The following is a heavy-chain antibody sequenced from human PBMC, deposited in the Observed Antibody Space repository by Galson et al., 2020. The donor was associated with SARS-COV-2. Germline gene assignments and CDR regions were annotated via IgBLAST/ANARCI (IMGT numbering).Heavy chain of an antibody. CDR3: TSKVY. Sequence: GGSLRLSCAASGFTFSNAWMSWVRQAPGKGLEWVGRIISKTDGGTTDYAAPVKGRFTISRHDSKNTLYLQMDSLKTEDTAVYYCTSKVYWGQGALVTVSS. J-gene: IGHJ4*02. V-gene: IGHV3-15*01. CDR2: IISKTDGGTT. CDR1: GFTFSNAW.